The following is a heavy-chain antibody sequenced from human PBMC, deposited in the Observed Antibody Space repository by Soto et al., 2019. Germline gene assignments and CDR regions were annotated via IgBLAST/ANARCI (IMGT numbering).Heavy chain of an antibody. CDR3: ARGIAVAGPYGMDV. CDR1: GASVSSNIAS. CDR2: TYYRSKWYN. D-gene: IGHD6-19*01. J-gene: IGHJ6*02. V-gene: IGHV6-1*01. Sequence: SQPVSRTCAISGASVSSNIASCNCIRQSPSRGLEWLGRTYYRSKWYNDYAVSVKSRITINPDTSKNHFSLQLNSVTPEDTAVYYCARGIAVAGPYGMDVWGQRTTVTVSS.